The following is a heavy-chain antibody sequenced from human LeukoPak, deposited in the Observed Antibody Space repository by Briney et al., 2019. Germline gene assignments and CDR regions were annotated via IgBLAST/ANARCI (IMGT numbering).Heavy chain of an antibody. V-gene: IGHV4-30-4*01. CDR1: GGSISSGDYY. J-gene: IGHJ5*02. Sequence: SETLSLTCTVSGGSISSGDYYWSWIRQPPGKGLEWFGYIYYSGSTYYNPSLKSRVTISVDTSKNQFSLKLSSVTAADTAVYYCARAQGYCSSTSCFNWFDPWGQGTLVTVSS. D-gene: IGHD2-2*01. CDR2: IYYSGST. CDR3: ARAQGYCSSTSCFNWFDP.